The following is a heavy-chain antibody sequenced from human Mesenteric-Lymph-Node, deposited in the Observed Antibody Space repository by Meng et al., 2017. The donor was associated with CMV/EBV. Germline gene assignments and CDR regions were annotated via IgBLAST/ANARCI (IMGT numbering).Heavy chain of an antibody. D-gene: IGHD2-2*02. Sequence: KVSCKGSGYTFNNYWIAWVRQMPGKGLEWVGIIYPDNSDTRHGASFQGRVTISADKSISTAYLHWSSLEASDTAMYYCARGSCSSTNCYNYYGLDVWGQGTTVTVSS. CDR3: ARGSCSSTNCYNYYGLDV. CDR1: GYTFNNYW. CDR2: IYPDNSDT. J-gene: IGHJ6*02. V-gene: IGHV5-51*01.